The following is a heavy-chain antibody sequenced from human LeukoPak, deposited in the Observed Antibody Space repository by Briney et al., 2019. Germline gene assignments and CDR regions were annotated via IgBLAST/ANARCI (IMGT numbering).Heavy chain of an antibody. D-gene: IGHD6-13*01. CDR2: IYYSGST. CDR1: GGSISSSSYY. J-gene: IGHJ2*01. CDR3: ARTPRIAAAGFDL. V-gene: IGHV4-39*07. Sequence: SETLSLTCTVSGGSISSSSYYWGWIRQPPGKGLEWIGSIYYSGSTYYNPSLKSRVTISVDTSKNQFSLKLSSVTAADTAVYYCARTPRIAAAGFDLWGRGTLVTVSS.